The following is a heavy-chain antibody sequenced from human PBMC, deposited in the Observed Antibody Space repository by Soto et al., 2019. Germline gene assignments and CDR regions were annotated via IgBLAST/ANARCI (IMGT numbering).Heavy chain of an antibody. J-gene: IGHJ6*02. V-gene: IGHV3-33*01. CDR1: GFTFSSYG. CDR2: IWYDGSNK. Sequence: GGSLRLSCAASGFTFSSYGMHWVRQAPGKGLEWVAVIWYDGSNKYYADSVKGRFTISRDNSKNTLYLQMNSLRAEDTAVYYCARDLGDSGGSCYFRCQVYGMDVWGQGTTVTVSS. D-gene: IGHD2-15*01. CDR3: ARDLGDSGGSCYFRCQVYGMDV.